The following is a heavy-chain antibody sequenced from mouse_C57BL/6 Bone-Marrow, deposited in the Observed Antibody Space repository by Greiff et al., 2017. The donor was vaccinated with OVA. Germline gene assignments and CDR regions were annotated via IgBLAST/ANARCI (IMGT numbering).Heavy chain of an antibody. CDR3: ARHVYYGSVDD. Sequence: VQLMESGGGLVQPGGSLKLSCAASGFTFSDYYMYWVRQTPEKRLEWVAYISNGGGSTSSPDTVKGRFPISRYNAKYTLYLQMGRLKSEDTAMCYSARHVYYGSVDDWGQGTTLTVSS. D-gene: IGHD1-1*01. V-gene: IGHV5-12*01. J-gene: IGHJ2*01. CDR1: GFTFSDYY. CDR2: ISNGGGST.